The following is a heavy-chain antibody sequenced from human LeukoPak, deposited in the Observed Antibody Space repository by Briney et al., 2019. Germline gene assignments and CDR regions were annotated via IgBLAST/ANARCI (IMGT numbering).Heavy chain of an antibody. D-gene: IGHD5-24*01. CDR1: GFTFRKYA. J-gene: IGHJ5*02. CDR3: AKDQRATISTSNWFDP. Sequence: SGXSLRLSCGDSGFTFRKYAMNWVRQAQGKGLEWVSGISCCGRTTYYAASVKRRFTISTDNSKNTLYVQMNSLRVEDTAVYYCAKDQRATISTSNWFDPWGQGTLVTVSS. CDR2: ISCCGRTT. V-gene: IGHV3-23*01.